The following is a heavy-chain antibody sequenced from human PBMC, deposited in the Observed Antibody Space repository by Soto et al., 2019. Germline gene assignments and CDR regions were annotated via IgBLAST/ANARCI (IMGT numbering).Heavy chain of an antibody. CDR3: ASRHDFGDYPEGFDI. CDR1: GDSISSGGYY. J-gene: IGHJ3*02. D-gene: IGHD4-17*01. CDR2: IYHSGTT. Sequence: QVVLQESGPGLVKPSQTISLTCAVSGDSISSGGYYWSWTRQRPGKGLEWIAFIYHSGTTYFNLSLKSRIIISMDTSRNQFSLSLSSVTAADSAVYYCASRHDFGDYPEGFDIWGQGTMVTVAS. V-gene: IGHV4-31*11.